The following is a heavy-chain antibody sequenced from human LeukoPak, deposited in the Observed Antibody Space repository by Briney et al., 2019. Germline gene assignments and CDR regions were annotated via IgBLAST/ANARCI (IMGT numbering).Heavy chain of an antibody. CDR3: ARAARQKYCSSTSCSPSLDY. J-gene: IGHJ4*02. Sequence: SVKVSCKVSGYTLTELSMHWVRQAPGQGLEWMGRIIPILGIANYAQKFQGRVTITADKSTSTAYMELSSLRSEDTAVYYCARAARQKYCSSTSCSPSLDYWGQGTLVTVSS. D-gene: IGHD2-2*01. V-gene: IGHV1-69*04. CDR1: GYTLTELS. CDR2: IIPILGIA.